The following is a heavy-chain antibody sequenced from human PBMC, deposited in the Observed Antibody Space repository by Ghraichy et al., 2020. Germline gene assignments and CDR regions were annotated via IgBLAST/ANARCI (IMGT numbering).Heavy chain of an antibody. V-gene: IGHV3-66*01. CDR3: ATEGAFDV. CDR1: GFTVSDYY. Sequence: GGSLRLSCAVSGFTVSDYYMSWVRQAPRKGLDWVSLIYNDGSTYYADSVKGRFTISRDNSKNTLYLQMNSLRAEDTALYYCATEGAFDVWGQGTMVTVSS. J-gene: IGHJ3*01. CDR2: IYNDGST.